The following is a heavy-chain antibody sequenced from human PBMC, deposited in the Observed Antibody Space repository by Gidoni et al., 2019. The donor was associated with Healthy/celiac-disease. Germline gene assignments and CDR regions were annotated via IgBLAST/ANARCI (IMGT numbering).Heavy chain of an antibody. Sequence: EVQLVESGVGLVQPGGSLRLSCAASGFTFISYSMNWVRHAPGKGLEWVAYISSSSSTIYYADSVKGRFTISRDNAKNSLYLQMNSLRAEDTAVYYCARDHIVVVPAALDYWGQGTLVTVSS. CDR3: ARDHIVVVPAALDY. V-gene: IGHV3-48*04. D-gene: IGHD2-2*01. CDR2: ISSSSSTI. CDR1: GFTFISYS. J-gene: IGHJ4*02.